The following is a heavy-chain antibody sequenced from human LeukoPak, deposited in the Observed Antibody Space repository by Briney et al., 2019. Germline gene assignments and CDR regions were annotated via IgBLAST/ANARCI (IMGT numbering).Heavy chain of an antibody. D-gene: IGHD3-9*01. CDR2: MNPNSGNT. CDR1: GYTFTSYD. J-gene: IGHJ4*02. CDR3: ARDSYDILTGYYGGDFDY. V-gene: IGHV1-8*01. Sequence: GASVKVSCKPSGYTFTSYDINWVRQATGQGLEWMGWMNPNSGNTGYAQKFQGRVTMTRNTSISTAYMELSSLRSEDTAVYYCARDSYDILTGYYGGDFDYWGQGTLVTVSP.